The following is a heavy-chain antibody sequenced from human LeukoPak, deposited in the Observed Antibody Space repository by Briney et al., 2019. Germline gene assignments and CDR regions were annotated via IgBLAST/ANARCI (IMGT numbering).Heavy chain of an antibody. V-gene: IGHV3-66*04. J-gene: IGHJ4*02. Sequence: PGGSLRLSCAASEFSVSSNYMSWVRQAPGKGLDWVSVFCSGGSTYYADSLKGRFTISRDESKNTLFLQMNSLRAEDTAVYFCARHYGGYSYGWTFDYWGQGTLVTVSS. D-gene: IGHD5-18*01. CDR2: FCSGGST. CDR1: EFSVSSNY. CDR3: ARHYGGYSYGWTFDY.